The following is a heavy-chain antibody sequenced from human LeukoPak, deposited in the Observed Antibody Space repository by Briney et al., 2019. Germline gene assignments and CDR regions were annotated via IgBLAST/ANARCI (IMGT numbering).Heavy chain of an antibody. CDR1: GGSISSYY. V-gene: IGHV4-59*01. J-gene: IGHJ3*02. D-gene: IGHD1-26*01. CDR3: ARDHRSLDAFDI. Sequence: PSETLSLTCTVSGGSISSYYWSWIRQPPGKGLEWIGYIYYSGSTNYNPSLKSRVTISVDTSKNQFSLKLSSVTAADTAVYYCARDHRSLDAFDIWGQGTMVTVSS. CDR2: IYYSGST.